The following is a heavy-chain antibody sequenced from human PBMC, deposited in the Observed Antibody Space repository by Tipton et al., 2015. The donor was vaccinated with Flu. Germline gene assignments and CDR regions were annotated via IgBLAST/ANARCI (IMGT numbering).Heavy chain of an antibody. Sequence: GLVKPSGTLSLTCAVSGDSISSEYLWDWIRQPPGRGLEWIATIHRSGSTNYNSSLKSRITISVDRSKNQFSLEMKSVTAADMALYYCARRDFSNYVSDPKSWIDRWGQGTLVTVSS. CDR1: GDSISSEYL. D-gene: IGHD4-11*01. V-gene: IGHV4-38-2*01. J-gene: IGHJ5*02. CDR3: ARRDFSNYVSDPKSWIDR. CDR2: IHRSGST.